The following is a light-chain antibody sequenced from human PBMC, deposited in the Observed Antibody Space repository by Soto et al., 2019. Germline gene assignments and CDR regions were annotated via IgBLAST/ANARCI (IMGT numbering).Light chain of an antibody. CDR2: LGS. CDR1: QSLLHSNGYNY. J-gene: IGKJ5*01. CDR3: MQTVQTPIT. V-gene: IGKV2-28*01. Sequence: DIVMTQSPLSLPVTPGEPASISCRSSQSLLHSNGYNYLDWYLQKPGQSPQLLIYLGSNRASGVPDRFSGSGSGTDFTLKISRVEADDVGVYYCMQTVQTPITFGQGTRLEI.